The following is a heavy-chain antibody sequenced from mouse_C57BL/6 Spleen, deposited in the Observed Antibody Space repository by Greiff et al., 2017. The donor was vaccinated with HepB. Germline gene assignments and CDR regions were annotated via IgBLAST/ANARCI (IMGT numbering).Heavy chain of an antibody. CDR3: ASYDGYYRGYFDY. CDR1: GYTFTSYW. J-gene: IGHJ2*01. D-gene: IGHD2-3*01. CDR2: IDPSDSYT. Sequence: QVHVKQPGAELVKPGASVKLSCKASGYTFTSYWMQWVKQRPGQGLEWIGEIDPSDSYTNYNQKFKGKATLTVDTSSSTAYMQLSSLTSEDSAVYYCASYDGYYRGYFDYWGQGTTLTVSS. V-gene: IGHV1-50*01.